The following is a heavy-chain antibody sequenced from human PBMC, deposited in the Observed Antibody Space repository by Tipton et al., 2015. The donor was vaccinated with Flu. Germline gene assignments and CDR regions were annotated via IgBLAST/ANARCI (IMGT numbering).Heavy chain of an antibody. CDR1: GYSFTSYW. Sequence: QLVQSGAEVKKPGESLKISCKGSGYSFTSYWIGWVRQMPGKGLEWMGIIYPGDSDTRYSPSFQGQVTISADKSISTAYLQWSSLKASDTAMYYCVRRSNDDLKTDAFDIWCQGTMVTVSS. V-gene: IGHV5-51*03. D-gene: IGHD2-8*01. CDR2: IYPGDSDT. J-gene: IGHJ3*02. CDR3: VRRSNDDLKTDAFDI.